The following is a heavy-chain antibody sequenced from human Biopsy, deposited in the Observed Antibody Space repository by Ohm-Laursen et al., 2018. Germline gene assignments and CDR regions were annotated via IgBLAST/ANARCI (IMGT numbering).Heavy chain of an antibody. CDR3: ARAYYYGAGSFYSPWMEV. CDR2: IFYSGTT. CDR1: GASVNTFDFY. J-gene: IGHJ6*02. Sequence: GTLSLTCSFSGASVNTFDFYWAWIRQPPGKGLEWIGYIFYSGTTKYNPSLQRRVRLSLDTANNQFSLTLRSVSAADTATYYCARAYYYGAGSFYSPWMEVWGQGTTVSVS. D-gene: IGHD3-10*01. V-gene: IGHV4-61*08.